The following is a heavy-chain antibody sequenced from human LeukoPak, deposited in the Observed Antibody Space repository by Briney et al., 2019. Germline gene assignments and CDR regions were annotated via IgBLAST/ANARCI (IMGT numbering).Heavy chain of an antibody. Sequence: PGGSLRLSCAASGFTFSIYSISWVRQAPGKGLEWVSYISHPGDIQYYADSVKGRFTISKDNAKNSVYLQMNTLRAEDTAVYYCARDWGYCTGGTCYRYFETWGQGTLVTVSS. D-gene: IGHD2-15*01. CDR3: ARDWGYCTGGTCYRYFET. V-gene: IGHV3-48*01. CDR2: ISHPGDIQ. J-gene: IGHJ4*02. CDR1: GFTFSIYS.